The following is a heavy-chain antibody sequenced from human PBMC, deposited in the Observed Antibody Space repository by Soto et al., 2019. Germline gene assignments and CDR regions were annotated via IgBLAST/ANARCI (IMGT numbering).Heavy chain of an antibody. V-gene: IGHV3-74*01. J-gene: IGHJ4*02. CDR3: ARGTGSWWD. CDR2: TNSDESST. Sequence: PGGSLRLSCAASGFTFSSSWMYWVRQAPGKGLVWVSRTNSDESSTSYADSVKGRFTISRDNAKNKLYLQMNSLRAEDTAVYYCARGTGSWWDWGQGTLVTVSS. D-gene: IGHD6-13*01. CDR1: GFTFSSSW.